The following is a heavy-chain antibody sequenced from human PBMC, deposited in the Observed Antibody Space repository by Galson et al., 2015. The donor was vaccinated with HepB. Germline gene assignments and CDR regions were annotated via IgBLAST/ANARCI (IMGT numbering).Heavy chain of an antibody. D-gene: IGHD6-13*01. J-gene: IGHJ3*02. Sequence: CAISGDSVSSNSAAWNWIRQSPSRGLEWLGRTYYRSKWYNDYTVSVKSRITINPDTSKNQFSLQLNSVTPEDTAVYYCARDRSSWYFGAFDIWGQGTMVTVSS. CDR1: GDSVSSNSAA. CDR3: ARDRSSWYFGAFDI. CDR2: TYYRSKWYN. V-gene: IGHV6-1*01.